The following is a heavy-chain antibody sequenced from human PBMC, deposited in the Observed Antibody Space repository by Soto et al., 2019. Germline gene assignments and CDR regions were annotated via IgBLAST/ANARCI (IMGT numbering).Heavy chain of an antibody. J-gene: IGHJ6*02. CDR2: INPNTGGT. V-gene: IGHV1-2*02. Sequence: QVQLVQSGAEVKKPGASMKVSCKPSGPTFTAYYIHWVRQAPGQGLEWMGWINPNTGGTNYAQNFQGRVTMTRDTSSITVYMELGRLRSDDTDVYYCARALIRFLDWIPENYYYGMDVWGQGTTVTVSS. D-gene: IGHD3-3*01. CDR3: ARALIRFLDWIPENYYYGMDV. CDR1: GPTFTAYY.